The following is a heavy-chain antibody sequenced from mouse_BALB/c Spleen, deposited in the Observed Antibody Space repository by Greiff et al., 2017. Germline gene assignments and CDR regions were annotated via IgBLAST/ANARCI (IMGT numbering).Heavy chain of an antibody. D-gene: IGHD2-1*01. V-gene: IGHV5-12-1*01. CDR1: GFAFSSYD. CDR2: ISSGGGST. CDR3: ARLYGNYWYFDV. J-gene: IGHJ1*01. Sequence: EVKLVESGGGLVKPGGSLKLSCAASGFAFSSYDMSWVRQTPEKRLEWVAYISSGGGSTYYPDTVKGRFTISRDNAKNTLYLQMSSLKSEDTAMYYCARLYGNYWYFDVWGAGTTVTVSS.